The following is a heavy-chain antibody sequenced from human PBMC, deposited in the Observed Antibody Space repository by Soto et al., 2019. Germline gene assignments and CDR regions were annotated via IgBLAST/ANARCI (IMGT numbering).Heavy chain of an antibody. CDR1: GFTFSSYA. D-gene: IGHD3-22*01. CDR2: ISYDGSNK. V-gene: IGHV3-30-3*01. J-gene: IGHJ3*02. CDR3: ARVIAGAFDI. Sequence: PGGSLRLSCAASGFTFSSYAMHWVRQALGKGLEWVAVISYDGSNKYYADSVKGRFTISRDNSKNTLYLQMNSLRAEDTAVYYCARVIAGAFDIWGQGTMVTVSS.